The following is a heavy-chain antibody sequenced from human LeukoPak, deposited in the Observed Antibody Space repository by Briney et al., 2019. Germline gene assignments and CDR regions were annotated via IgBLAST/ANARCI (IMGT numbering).Heavy chain of an antibody. V-gene: IGHV1-69*05. D-gene: IGHD3-22*01. CDR1: GGTFSSYA. CDR3: ARDHYKVSSCYYY. CDR2: INPIFGTA. Sequence: SVKVSCKASGGTFSSYAISWVRQAPGRGLEWMGGINPIFGTANYAQKFQGRVTITTDESTSTAYMQLSSLRSEETAVDNCARDHYKVSSCYYYWGHGTLVTVSS. J-gene: IGHJ4*01.